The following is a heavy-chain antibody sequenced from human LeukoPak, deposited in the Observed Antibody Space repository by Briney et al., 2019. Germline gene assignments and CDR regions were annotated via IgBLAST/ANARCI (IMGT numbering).Heavy chain of an antibody. CDR1: GFTFSSYA. D-gene: IGHD3-22*01. CDR2: ISGSGGST. V-gene: IGHV3-23*01. CDR3: AKFNTASSGYPLFDY. Sequence: GGSLRLSCAASGFTFSSYAMSWVRQAPGKGLEWVSAISGSGGSTYYADSVKGRFTISRDNSKNTLYLQMNSLRAEDTAVYYCAKFNTASSGYPLFDYWGQGTLVTVSS. J-gene: IGHJ4*02.